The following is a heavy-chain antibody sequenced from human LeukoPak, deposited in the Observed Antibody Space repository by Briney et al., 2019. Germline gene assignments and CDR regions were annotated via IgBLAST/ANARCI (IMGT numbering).Heavy chain of an antibody. V-gene: IGHV3-23*01. J-gene: IGHJ6*03. CDR1: GFTFSSYA. CDR3: AKVTGSGALWYYYHMDV. Sequence: GGSLRLSCAASGFTFSSYAMSWVRQAPGKGLEWVSAISGSGGSTYYADSVKGRFTISRDNSKNTLYLQMNSLRAEDTAVYYCAKVTGSGALWYYYHMDVWGKGTTVTVSS. D-gene: IGHD6-19*01. CDR2: ISGSGGST.